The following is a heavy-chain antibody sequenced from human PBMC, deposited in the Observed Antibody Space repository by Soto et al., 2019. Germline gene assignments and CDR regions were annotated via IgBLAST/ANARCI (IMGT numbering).Heavy chain of an antibody. CDR1: GGSFSGYY. CDR2: INHSGST. Sequence: PSETLSLTCAVYGGSFSGYYWSWIRQPPGKGLEWIGEINHSGSTNYNPSLKSRVTISVDTSKNQFSLKLSSLTAADTAVYYCARGQLWFQDYYYYYGMDVWGQGTTVTVSS. D-gene: IGHD5-18*01. J-gene: IGHJ6*02. V-gene: IGHV4-34*01. CDR3: ARGQLWFQDYYYYYGMDV.